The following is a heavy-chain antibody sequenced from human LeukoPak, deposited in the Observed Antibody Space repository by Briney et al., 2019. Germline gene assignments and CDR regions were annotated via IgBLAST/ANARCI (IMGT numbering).Heavy chain of an antibody. Sequence: PGGSLRLSCAASGFTFSSYSMNWVRQAPGKGLEWVSSISSSSSYIYYADSVKGRFTISRDNAKNSLYLQMNSLRAEDTAVYYCARDFPDTAMDPVGDYWGQGTLVTVSS. CDR3: ARDFPDTAMDPVGDY. CDR1: GFTFSSYS. CDR2: ISSSSSYI. D-gene: IGHD5-18*01. V-gene: IGHV3-21*01. J-gene: IGHJ4*02.